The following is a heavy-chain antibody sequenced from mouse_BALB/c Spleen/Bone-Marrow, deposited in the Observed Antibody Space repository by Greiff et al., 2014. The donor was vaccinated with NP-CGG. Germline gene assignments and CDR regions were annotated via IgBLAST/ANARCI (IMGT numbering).Heavy chain of an antibody. J-gene: IGHJ3*01. CDR3: SRGKGGGDKKALFAY. Sequence: VQLQQSGPELVKPGASVKMSCKASGYTFTDSVISWVKQRTGQGLEWIGEIYPGSGSTYYNEKFKGKATLTADKSSNTAYMQPRKLTSEGSAVYFRSRGKGGGDKKALFAYWGQGTLVTVSA. CDR2: IYPGSGST. CDR1: GYTFTDSV. V-gene: IGHV1-77*01.